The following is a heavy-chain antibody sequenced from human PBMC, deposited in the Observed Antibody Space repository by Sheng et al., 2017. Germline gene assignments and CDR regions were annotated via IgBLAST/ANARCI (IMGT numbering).Heavy chain of an antibody. D-gene: IGHD3-10*01. CDR2: IIPILGIA. CDR3: ARDSLKRVYYYGSGSYSPPRMDV. Sequence: QVQLVQSGAEVKKPGSSVKVSCKASGGTFSSYTISWVRQAPGQGLEWMGRIIPILGIANYAQKFQGRVTITADKSTSTAYMELSSLRSEDTAVYYCARDSLKRVYYYGSGSYSPPRMDVWGKGTTVTVSS. J-gene: IGHJ6*03. CDR1: GGTFSSYT. V-gene: IGHV1-69*08.